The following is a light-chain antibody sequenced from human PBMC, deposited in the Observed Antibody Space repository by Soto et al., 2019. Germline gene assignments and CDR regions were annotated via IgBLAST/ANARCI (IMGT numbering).Light chain of an antibody. J-gene: IGKJ3*01. V-gene: IGKV1-5*03. CDR2: KAS. Sequence: DIQMTQSPSTLSASVGDRVTITCRASQSISIWLAWYQQKPGRAPKFLIYKASDLENGVPSRFSGSGSGTEFALTISSLQPDDFATYYCQQLNNYPSFGPGTKVDIK. CDR1: QSISIW. CDR3: QQLNNYPS.